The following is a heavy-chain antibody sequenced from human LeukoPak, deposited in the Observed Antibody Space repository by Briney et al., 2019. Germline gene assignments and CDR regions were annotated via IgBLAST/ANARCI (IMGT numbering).Heavy chain of an antibody. CDR1: GYTFTSYD. V-gene: IGHV1-8*01. D-gene: IGHD7-27*01. CDR2: MSPNSGNT. CDR3: VRTPPNWGADF. Sequence: ASVKVSCKASGYTFTSYDINWMRQTTGQGLEWMGWMSPNSGNTGYAQKFQGRVTMTRDTSTGTAYLELSSLRSEDSAVYYCVRTPPNWGADFWGQGTLVTVSS. J-gene: IGHJ4*02.